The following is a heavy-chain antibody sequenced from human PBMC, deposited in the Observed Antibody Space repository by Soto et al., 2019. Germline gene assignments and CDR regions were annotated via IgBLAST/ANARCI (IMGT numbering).Heavy chain of an antibody. CDR1: GASISRYY. D-gene: IGHD1-26*01. CDR3: ARAYPVHSADFEY. J-gene: IGHJ4*02. CDR2: VYYIANA. Sequence: QVQLQESGPGLVKPSETLSLTCTVSGASISRYYWSWIRQSPGKGLEWIGYVYYIANANYNASLRSRITISVDPSKNQFSLNPNSVTAADPAVYYCARAYPVHSADFEYWGQGILVSVSS. V-gene: IGHV4-59*01.